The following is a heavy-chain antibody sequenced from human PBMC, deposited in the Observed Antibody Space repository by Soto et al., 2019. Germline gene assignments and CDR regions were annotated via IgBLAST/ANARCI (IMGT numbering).Heavy chain of an antibody. Sequence: SETLSLTCAVSGGSIGGSDYSWSWVRQPPGKGLGWIGYIYRSETTYYNPSLKSRVTISIDRSKNQFSLKLSSVTAADTAIYYCARSYDFWSGTPGYWGRGTLVTV. CDR1: GGSIGGSDYS. CDR2: IYRSETT. CDR3: ARSYDFWSGTPGY. V-gene: IGHV4-30-2*01. J-gene: IGHJ4*02. D-gene: IGHD3-3*01.